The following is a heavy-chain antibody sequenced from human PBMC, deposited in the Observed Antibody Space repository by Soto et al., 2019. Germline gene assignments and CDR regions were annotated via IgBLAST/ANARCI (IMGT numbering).Heavy chain of an antibody. CDR1: GLTFGSRA. CDR2: ITDTGGDA. V-gene: IGHV3-23*01. Sequence: EVQLLESGGDLKQPGGSLRLSCVASGLTFGSRAMTWVRQAPGEGLQWVSTITDTGGDAKYADSVRGRFVISRDNSKKTLYLQMTSLTAEDSAMYYCARGSTDSYPGSRIFDFWGRGTLVNVSS. J-gene: IGHJ4*02. CDR3: ARGSTDSYPGSRIFDF. D-gene: IGHD3-10*01.